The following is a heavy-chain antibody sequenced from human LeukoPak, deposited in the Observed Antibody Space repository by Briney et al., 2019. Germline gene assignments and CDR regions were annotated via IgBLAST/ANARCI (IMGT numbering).Heavy chain of an antibody. V-gene: IGHV3-30*03. J-gene: IGHJ4*02. D-gene: IGHD6-19*01. CDR3: ATYSSGWSSFDY. CDR2: ISYDGSNK. Sequence: GGSLRLSCAASGFTFSSYGMHWVRQAPGKGLEWVAVISYDGSNKYYADSVKGRFTISRDNAKNSLYLQMNSLRAEDTAVYYCATYSSGWSSFDYWGQGTLVTVSS. CDR1: GFTFSSYG.